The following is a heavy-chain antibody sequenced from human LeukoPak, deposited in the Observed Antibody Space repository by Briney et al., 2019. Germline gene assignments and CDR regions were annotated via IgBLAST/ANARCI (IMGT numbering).Heavy chain of an antibody. J-gene: IGHJ6*03. CDR1: GGSISSSSYY. Sequence: SETLSLTCTVSGGSISSSSYYWGWIRQPPGKGVEWIGSIYYTGSTYYNPSLKSRVTISVDTSKNQFSPKLSSVTAADTAVYYCAGGYSYGSTYYYMDVWGKGTTVTISS. V-gene: IGHV4-39*07. CDR3: AGGYSYGSTYYYMDV. CDR2: IYYTGST. D-gene: IGHD5-18*01.